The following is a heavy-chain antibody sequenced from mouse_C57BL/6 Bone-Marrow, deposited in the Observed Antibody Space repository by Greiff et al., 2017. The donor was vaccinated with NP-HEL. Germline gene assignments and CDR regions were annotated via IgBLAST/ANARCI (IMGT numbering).Heavy chain of an antibody. CDR1: GYAFSSYW. CDR3: ASGCDYFYWYFDV. CDR2: LYPGDGDT. V-gene: IGHV1-80*01. J-gene: IGHJ1*03. Sequence: QVQLQQSGAELVKPGASVKISCKASGYAFSSYWMNWVKQRPGKGLEWIGQLYPGDGDTNYNGKFKGKATLTADKSSSTAYMQLSSLTAEDSAVYFCASGCDYFYWYFDVWGTGTTVTVSS. D-gene: IGHD2-4*01.